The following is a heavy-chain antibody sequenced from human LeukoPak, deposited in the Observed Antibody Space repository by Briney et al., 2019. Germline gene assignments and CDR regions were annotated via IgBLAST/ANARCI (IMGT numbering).Heavy chain of an antibody. CDR3: ARNAYYSADY. CDR2: IHHTGST. Sequence: SGTLSLTCDVSGGSISSGHWWSWVRQPPGKGLEWIGEIHHTGSTNYNPSLKSRVTISIDTSKSHFSVTLTPVTAADTAVYYCARNAYYSADYWGQGTLVTVSS. V-gene: IGHV4-4*02. D-gene: IGHD2/OR15-2a*01. J-gene: IGHJ4*02. CDR1: GGSISSGHW.